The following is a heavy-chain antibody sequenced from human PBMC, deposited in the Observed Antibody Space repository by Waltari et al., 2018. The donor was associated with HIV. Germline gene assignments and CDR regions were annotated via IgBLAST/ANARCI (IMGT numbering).Heavy chain of an antibody. CDR1: GFSLSTSGMC. V-gene: IGHV2-70*01. CDR2: IDWDDDK. Sequence: QVTLRESGPALVKPTQTLTLTCTFSGFSLSTSGMCVSWIRQPPGKALEWLALIDWDDDKYYSTALKTMLTISKDTSKNQAVLTMTNMDPVDTATYYCARSITMIVVSGAFDIWGQGTMVTVSS. CDR3: ARSITMIVVSGAFDI. D-gene: IGHD3-22*01. J-gene: IGHJ3*02.